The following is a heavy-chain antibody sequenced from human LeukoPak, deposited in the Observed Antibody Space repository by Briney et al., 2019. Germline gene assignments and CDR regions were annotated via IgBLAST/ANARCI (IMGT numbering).Heavy chain of an antibody. CDR3: ARPGLYYNILTGYYSEVSYGMHV. V-gene: IGHV1-69*13. CDR1: GGTFNNYA. D-gene: IGHD3-9*01. J-gene: IGHJ6*02. CDR2: IIPILEST. Sequence: ASVTVTCTTSGGTFNNYALKWLRQAPGQGLEWVGVIIPILESTYYAQNFQGRVTITADESTSTAYMELSSLSSEDTAVYYCARPGLYYNILTGYYSEVSYGMHVWGQGPTVTVSS.